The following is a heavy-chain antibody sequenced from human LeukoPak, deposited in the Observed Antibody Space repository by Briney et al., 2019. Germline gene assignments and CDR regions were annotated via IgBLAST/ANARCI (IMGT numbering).Heavy chain of an antibody. J-gene: IGHJ4*02. CDR1: GGSISSYY. CDR3: ARDAASGWYGGVYFDY. V-gene: IGHV4-59*01. Sequence: SETLSLTCTVSGGSISSYYWSWIRQPPGKGLEWIGDIYYSGSTNYNPSLESRVTISVDTSKNQFSLKLSSVTAADTAVYYCARDAASGWYGGVYFDYWGQGTLVTVSS. CDR2: IYYSGST. D-gene: IGHD6-19*01.